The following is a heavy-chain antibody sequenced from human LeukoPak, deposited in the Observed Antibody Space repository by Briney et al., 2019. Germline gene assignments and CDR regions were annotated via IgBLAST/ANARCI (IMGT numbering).Heavy chain of an antibody. D-gene: IGHD3-10*01. V-gene: IGHV5-51*01. J-gene: IGHJ4*02. Sequence: GESLKISCKGSGYSFTTSWIGWVRQMPGKGLEWMGIIYPSDSDTRYSPSFQGQVTISADKSISTVYLQWSSLRASDTAMYFCARQSRDGSKTRGYFFDYWGLGTLVTVSS. CDR3: ARQSRDGSKTRGYFFDY. CDR2: IYPSDSDT. CDR1: GYSFTTSW.